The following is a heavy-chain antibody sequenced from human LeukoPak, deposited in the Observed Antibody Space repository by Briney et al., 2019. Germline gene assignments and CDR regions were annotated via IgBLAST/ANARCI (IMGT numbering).Heavy chain of an antibody. CDR2: IYYSGST. CDR3: ARVPADYDSSGYLV. J-gene: IGHJ4*02. CDR1: GGSISSSSYY. Sequence: SETLSLTCTVSGGSISSSSYYWGWIRQPPGKGLEWIGSIYYSGSTYYNPSLKSRVTISVDTSKNQFSLKLSSVTAADTAVYYCARVPADYDSSGYLVWGQGTLVTVSS. V-gene: IGHV4-39*07. D-gene: IGHD3-22*01.